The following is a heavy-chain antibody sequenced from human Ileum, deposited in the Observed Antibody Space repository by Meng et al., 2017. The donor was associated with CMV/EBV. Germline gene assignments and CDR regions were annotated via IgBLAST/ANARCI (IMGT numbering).Heavy chain of an antibody. J-gene: IGHJ4*02. CDR1: GDPISSGSHS. V-gene: IGHV4-39*07. CDR3: ARDLTNKWFYY. Sequence: QMQVQEWGPGLGKPAETLSLTCTASGDPISSGSHSWAWFRQPPGKRLEWIGSMYFSGIADYNPSLKSRVTISLHATQKQFSLRLTSVTAADSAVYFCARDLTNKWFYYWGQGTLVTVSS. CDR2: MYFSGIA. D-gene: IGHD1-26*01.